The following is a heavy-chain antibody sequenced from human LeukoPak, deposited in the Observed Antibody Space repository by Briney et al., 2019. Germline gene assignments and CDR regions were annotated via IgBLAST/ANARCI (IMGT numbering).Heavy chain of an antibody. V-gene: IGHV3-30-3*01. Sequence: GGSLRLSCAASGFTFSSHAMHWVRQAPGKGLEWVAVISYDGSNKYYADSVKGRFTISRDNSKNTLYLQMNSLRAEDTAVYYCARARHGFYASDAFDIWGQGTMVTVSS. J-gene: IGHJ3*02. CDR1: GFTFSSHA. D-gene: IGHD2/OR15-2a*01. CDR3: ARARHGFYASDAFDI. CDR2: ISYDGSNK.